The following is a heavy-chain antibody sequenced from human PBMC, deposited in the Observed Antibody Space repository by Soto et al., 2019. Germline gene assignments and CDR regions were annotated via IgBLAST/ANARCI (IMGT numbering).Heavy chain of an antibody. D-gene: IGHD3-16*01. J-gene: IGHJ4*02. CDR1: GFSLTTSGVG. V-gene: IGHV2-5*01. CDR3: AYRLRYSHWGAGFHY. Sequence: SGPTLVNPTQTLTLTCTFSGFSLTTSGVGAGWIRQPPGKALEWLALIYWNDDKAYSPSLKSRLTITKDTSKNQVVLTMTNMDPVDTATYYCAYRLRYSHWGAGFHYWGQGTQVTVSS. CDR2: IYWNDDK.